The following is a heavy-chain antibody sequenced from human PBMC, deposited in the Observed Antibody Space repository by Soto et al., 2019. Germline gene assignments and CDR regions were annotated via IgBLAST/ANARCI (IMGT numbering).Heavy chain of an antibody. J-gene: IGHJ6*02. V-gene: IGHV1-18*01. CDR2: ISAYNGKA. CDR3: ARLTTLGGMDV. D-gene: IGHD4-17*01. CDR1: GYTFTSYG. Sequence: GASVKVSCKASGYTFTSYGISWVRQAPGQGLEWMGWISAYNGKANYAQKFQGRVTMTADESTSTAYMELSSLRSDDTAVYYCARLTTLGGMDVWGQGTTVTVSS.